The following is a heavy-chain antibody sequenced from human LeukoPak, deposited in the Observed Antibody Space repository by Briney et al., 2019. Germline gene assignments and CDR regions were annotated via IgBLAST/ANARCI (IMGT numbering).Heavy chain of an antibody. CDR3: AKDWTPVGATASVDY. CDR2: ISWNSGSI. V-gene: IGHV3-9*01. Sequence: GGSLRLSCAASGFTFDDYAMHWVRQAPGKGLEWVSGISWNSGSIGYADSVKGRFTISRDNAKNSLYLQMNSLRAEDTALYYCAKDWTPVGATASVDYWGQGTLVTVSS. CDR1: GFTFDDYA. J-gene: IGHJ4*02. D-gene: IGHD1-26*01.